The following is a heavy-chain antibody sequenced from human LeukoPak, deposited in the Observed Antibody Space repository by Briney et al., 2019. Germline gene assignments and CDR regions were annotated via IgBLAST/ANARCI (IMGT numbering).Heavy chain of an antibody. CDR3: ARERTGAYYYDSSGYYYFDY. V-gene: IGHV1-69*04. J-gene: IGHJ4*02. Sequence: SVKVSCKASGGTFSSYAISWVRQAPGQGLEWMGRIILILGIANYAQKFQGRVTLTADKSTSTAYMELSSLRSEDTAVYYCARERTGAYYYDSSGYYYFDYWGQGTLVTVSS. CDR1: GGTFSSYA. D-gene: IGHD3-22*01. CDR2: IILILGIA.